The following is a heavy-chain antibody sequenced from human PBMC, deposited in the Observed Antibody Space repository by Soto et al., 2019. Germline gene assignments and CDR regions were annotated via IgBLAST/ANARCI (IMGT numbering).Heavy chain of an antibody. CDR3: AKDRYDILTGYRHYYYGMDV. V-gene: IGHV3-30*18. CDR1: VYSFTSYW. J-gene: IGHJ6*02. D-gene: IGHD3-9*01. Sequence: PGESLKISCKGSVYSFTSYWISWVRQAPGKGLEWVAVISYDGSNKYYADSVKGRFTISRDNSKNTLYLQMNSLRAEDTAVYYCAKDRYDILTGYRHYYYGMDVWGQGTTVTVSS. CDR2: ISYDGSNK.